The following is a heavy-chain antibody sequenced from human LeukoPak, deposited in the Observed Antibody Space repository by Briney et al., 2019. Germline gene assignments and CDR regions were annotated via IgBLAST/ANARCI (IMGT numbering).Heavy chain of an antibody. Sequence: SETLSLTCAVYGGSFSGYCWSWIRQPPGKGLEWIGEINHSGSTYYIPSLKSRVTISVDTSKNQFSLKLTSVTAADTAVYYCARLGPNWFDPWGQGTLVTVSS. V-gene: IGHV4-34*01. CDR3: ARLGPNWFDP. D-gene: IGHD3-10*01. J-gene: IGHJ5*02. CDR1: GGSFSGYC. CDR2: INHSGST.